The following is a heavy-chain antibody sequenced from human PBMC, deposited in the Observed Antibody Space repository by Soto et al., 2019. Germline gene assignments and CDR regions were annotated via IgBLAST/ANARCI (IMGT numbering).Heavy chain of an antibody. J-gene: IGHJ3*02. V-gene: IGHV5-51*01. CDR2: IYPGDSDT. Sequence: GESLKISCKGSGYSFTSYWIGWVRQMPGKGLEWMGIIYPGDSDTRYSPSFQGQVTISADKSIGTAYLQWSSLKASDTAMYYCAASVVVVAATERAFDIWGQGTMVTVSS. CDR3: AASVVVVAATERAFDI. D-gene: IGHD2-15*01. CDR1: GYSFTSYW.